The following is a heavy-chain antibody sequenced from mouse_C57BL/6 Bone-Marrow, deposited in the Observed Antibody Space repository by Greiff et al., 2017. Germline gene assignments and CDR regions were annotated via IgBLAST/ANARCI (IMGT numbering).Heavy chain of an antibody. CDR2: IYPRSGNT. D-gene: IGHD2-2*01. CDR1: GYTFTSYG. V-gene: IGHV1-81*01. CDR3: ARLWLRHYFDY. J-gene: IGHJ2*01. Sequence: VKLQESGAELARPGASVKLSCKASGYTFTSYGISWVKQRTGQGLEWIGEIYPRSGNTYYNEKFKGKATLTADKSSSTAYMELRSLTSEDSAVYFCARLWLRHYFDYWGQGTTLTVSS.